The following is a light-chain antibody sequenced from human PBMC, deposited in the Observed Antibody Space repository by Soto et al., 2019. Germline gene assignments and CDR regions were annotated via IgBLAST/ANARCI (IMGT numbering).Light chain of an antibody. CDR3: QSYDISLSGWV. CDR2: GNS. Sequence: QSVLTQPPSVSGAPGQRVTISCTESSSNIGAGYDVHWYQQLPGTAPKLLIYGNSNRPSGVPDRFSGSKSGTSASLAITGLQAEDGADYYCQSYDISLSGWVFGGGTKLTVL. CDR1: SSNIGAGYD. J-gene: IGLJ3*02. V-gene: IGLV1-40*01.